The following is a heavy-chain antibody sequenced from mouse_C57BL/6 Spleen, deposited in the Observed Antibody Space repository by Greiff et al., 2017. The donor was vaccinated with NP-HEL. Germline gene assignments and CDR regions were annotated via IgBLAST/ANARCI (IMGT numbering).Heavy chain of an antibody. CDR2: IDPSDSYT. CDR1: GYTFTSYW. CDR3: ARGNYVFYYAMDY. Sequence: QVQLQQSGAELVKPGASVKLSCKASGYTFTSYWMQWVKQRPGQGLEWIGEIDPSDSYTNYNQKFKGKATLTVDTSSSTAYMQLSSLTSEDSAVYYCARGNYVFYYAMDYWGQGTSVTVSS. D-gene: IGHD2-1*01. V-gene: IGHV1-50*01. J-gene: IGHJ4*01.